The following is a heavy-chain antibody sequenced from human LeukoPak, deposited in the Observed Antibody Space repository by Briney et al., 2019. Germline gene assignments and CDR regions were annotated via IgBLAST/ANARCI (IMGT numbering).Heavy chain of an antibody. V-gene: IGHV1-46*01. Sequence: ASVKVSCKASGYSFTSYTMHWVRQAPGQGLEWMGIINPSGGATSHAQKFQGRVTMTRDTSTSTVYMELSSLRSEDTAVYYCARDGSSGWSHAGAFDIWGQGTMVTVSS. CDR2: INPSGGAT. J-gene: IGHJ3*02. CDR1: GYSFTSYT. CDR3: ARDGSSGWSHAGAFDI. D-gene: IGHD6-19*01.